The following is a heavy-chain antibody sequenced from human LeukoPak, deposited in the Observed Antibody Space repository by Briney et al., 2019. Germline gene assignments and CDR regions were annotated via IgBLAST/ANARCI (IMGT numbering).Heavy chain of an antibody. Sequence: GGSLRLSCTASGFTFSSYEMNWVRQAPGKGLEWVSDISSSGSPIYYADSVKGRFTVSRDNAKNSLYLQMSSLRAEDTAVYYCARGMGSSRSSIDYWGQGTVVTVSS. J-gene: IGHJ4*02. CDR2: ISSSGSPI. D-gene: IGHD1-26*01. V-gene: IGHV3-48*03. CDR1: GFTFSSYE. CDR3: ARGMGSSRSSIDY.